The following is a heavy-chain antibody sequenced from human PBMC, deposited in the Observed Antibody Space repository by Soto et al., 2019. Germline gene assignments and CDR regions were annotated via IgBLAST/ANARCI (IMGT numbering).Heavy chain of an antibody. CDR2: IKSKSDGGTT. V-gene: IGHV3-15*01. CDR3: TTDHYCSSTSCTYFDS. D-gene: IGHD2-2*01. CDR1: GFTFSNVW. J-gene: IGHJ4*02. Sequence: EVQLVESGGGLVKPGGSLRLSCAASGFTFSNVWMSWVRQAPGKGLEWVGRIKSKSDGGTTGYAAPVEGRFTISRDDSKNTLYLQMNSQKTEDTAVYYCTTDHYCSSTSCTYFDSWGQGTLVTVSS.